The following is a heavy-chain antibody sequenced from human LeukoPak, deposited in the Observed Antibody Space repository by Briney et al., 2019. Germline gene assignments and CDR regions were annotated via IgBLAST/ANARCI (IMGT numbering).Heavy chain of an antibody. CDR1: GVSISSSNSY. CDR2: IYYSGNT. V-gene: IGHV4-39*01. Sequence: SETLSLTCTVSGVSISSSNSYWGWIRQPPGKGLEWIGSIYYSGNTYYNASLKSQVSISIDTSKNQFSLRLTSVTAADTAVYYCARQNSGYDFDYWGQGTLVTVSS. D-gene: IGHD5-12*01. CDR3: ARQNSGYDFDY. J-gene: IGHJ4*02.